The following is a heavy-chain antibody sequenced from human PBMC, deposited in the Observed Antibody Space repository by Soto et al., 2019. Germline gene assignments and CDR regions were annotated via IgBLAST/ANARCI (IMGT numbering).Heavy chain of an antibody. V-gene: IGHV3-20*04. D-gene: IGHD6-13*01. Sequence: GGSLRLSCAASGFTFDDYGMSWVRQAPGKGLEWVSGINWNGGSTGYADSVKSRFTISRDNAKNSLYLQMNSLRAEDTALYYCARDMYSSSWYNRVPYYYYYYGMDVWGQGTTVTVSS. CDR1: GFTFDDYG. CDR2: INWNGGST. J-gene: IGHJ6*02. CDR3: ARDMYSSSWYNRVPYYYYYYGMDV.